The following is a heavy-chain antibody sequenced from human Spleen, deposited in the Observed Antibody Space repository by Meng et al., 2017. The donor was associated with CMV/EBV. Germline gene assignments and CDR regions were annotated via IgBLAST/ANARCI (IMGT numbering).Heavy chain of an antibody. CDR1: GDTFTDYY. J-gene: IGHJ5*02. CDR3: TRDAHLTTVTPNWFDP. CDR2: INPNSGDT. D-gene: IGHD4-17*01. V-gene: IGHV1-2*02. Sequence: QVQLWQSGAELRKPGASVKVSCKASGDTFTDYYMHWVRQAPGQGLEWMGCINPNSGDTNYAQKFQGRVTMTRDTSISTAYMELSRLRSDDTAVYYCTRDAHLTTVTPNWFDPWGQGTLVTVSS.